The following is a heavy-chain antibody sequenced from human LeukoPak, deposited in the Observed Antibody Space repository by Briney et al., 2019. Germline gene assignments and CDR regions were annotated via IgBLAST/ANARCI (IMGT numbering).Heavy chain of an antibody. CDR3: ARVRVVIIADDAFDI. D-gene: IGHD3-3*01. CDR2: IKQDGSEK. J-gene: IGHJ3*02. CDR1: GFDFTLYW. V-gene: IGHV3-7*01. Sequence: GGSLRLSCAASGFDFTLYWMSWVRQAPGKGLEWVASIKQDGSEKYYEDSVKGRFTVSRDNAMNSVFLQMNSLRAEDTGFYYCARVRVVIIADDAFDIWGQGTMVTVSS.